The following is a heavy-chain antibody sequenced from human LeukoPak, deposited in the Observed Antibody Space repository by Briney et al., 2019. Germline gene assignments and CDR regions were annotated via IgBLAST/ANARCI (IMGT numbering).Heavy chain of an antibody. D-gene: IGHD5/OR15-5a*01. CDR1: GFTFSSCA. V-gene: IGHV3-23*01. CDR2: INGSGGST. CDR3: AKNSGVSNPKTPLDY. Sequence: PGGSLRLSCAASGFTFSSCAMSWVRQAPGKGLEWVSTINGSGGSTYYADSVKGRFTISRDNSKNTLYLQMNSLRAEDTAVYYCAKNSGVSNPKTPLDYWGQGTLVTVSS. J-gene: IGHJ4*02.